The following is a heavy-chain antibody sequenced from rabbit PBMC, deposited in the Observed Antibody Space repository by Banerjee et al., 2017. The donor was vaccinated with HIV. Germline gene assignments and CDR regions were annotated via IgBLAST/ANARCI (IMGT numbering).Heavy chain of an antibody. CDR3: ARISPGYGAYGYFNL. Sequence: QEQLVEYGGDLVQPEGSLTLTCKASGIDFSNNYYIYWVRQAPGKGLEWIAYIYTGSSGDTYYARWAKGRFTISKTSSTTVTLQMTGLTVADTATHFCARISPGYGAYGYFNLWGPGTLVTVS. CDR1: GIDFSNNYY. CDR2: IYTGSSGDT. D-gene: IGHD7-1*01. J-gene: IGHJ4*01. V-gene: IGHV1S45*01.